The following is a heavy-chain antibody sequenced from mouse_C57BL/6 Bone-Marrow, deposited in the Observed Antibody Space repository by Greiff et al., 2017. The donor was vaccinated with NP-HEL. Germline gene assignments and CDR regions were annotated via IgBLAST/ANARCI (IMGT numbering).Heavy chain of an antibody. D-gene: IGHD1-1*01. CDR1: GYTFTSYW. CDR3: AREGYYGSSSYYFDY. CDR2: IDPSDSYT. V-gene: IGHV1-59*01. Sequence: VQLQQPGAELVRPGTSVKLSCKASGYTFTSYWMHWVKQRPGQGLEWIGVIDPSDSYTNYNQQFKGKATLTVDTSSSTAYMPLSSLTSEYSAVYYCAREGYYGSSSYYFDYWGQGTTLTVSS. J-gene: IGHJ2*01.